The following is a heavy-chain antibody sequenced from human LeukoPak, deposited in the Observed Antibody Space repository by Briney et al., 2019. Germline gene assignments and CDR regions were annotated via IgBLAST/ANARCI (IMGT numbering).Heavy chain of an antibody. CDR2: INHSGST. CDR3: ARVPTYYYDSSGYQSPPFDY. Sequence: PSETLSLTCAAYGGSFSGYYWSWIRQPPGKGLEWIGEINHSGSTNYNPSLKSRVTISVDTSKNQFSLKLSSVTAADTAVYYCARVPTYYYDSSGYQSPPFDYWGQGTLVTVSS. V-gene: IGHV4-34*01. J-gene: IGHJ4*02. D-gene: IGHD3-22*01. CDR1: GGSFSGYY.